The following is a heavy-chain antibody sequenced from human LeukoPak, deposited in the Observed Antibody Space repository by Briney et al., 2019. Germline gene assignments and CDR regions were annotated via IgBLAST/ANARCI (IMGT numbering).Heavy chain of an antibody. CDR3: AGDYGEYYYGMDV. Sequence: PGGSLRLSCAASGFTFSSYGMHWVRQAPGKGLEWVAVIWYDGSNKCYADSVKGRFTISRDNSKNTLYLQMNSLRAEDTAVYYCAGDYGEYYYGMDVWGHGTTVTVSS. CDR2: IWYDGSNK. D-gene: IGHD4-17*01. CDR1: GFTFSSYG. J-gene: IGHJ6*02. V-gene: IGHV3-33*01.